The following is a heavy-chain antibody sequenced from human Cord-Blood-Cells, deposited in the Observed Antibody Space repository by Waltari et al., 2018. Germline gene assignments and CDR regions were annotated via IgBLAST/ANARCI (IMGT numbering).Heavy chain of an antibody. J-gene: IGHJ6*03. D-gene: IGHD6-25*01. Sequence: WIGEINHSGSTNYNPSFKSRVTISVDTSKNQFSLKLSSVTAADTAVYYCARVLGGSYYYYYYMDVWGKGTTVTVSS. CDR2: INHSGST. V-gene: IGHV4-34*01. CDR3: ARVLGGSYYYYYYMDV.